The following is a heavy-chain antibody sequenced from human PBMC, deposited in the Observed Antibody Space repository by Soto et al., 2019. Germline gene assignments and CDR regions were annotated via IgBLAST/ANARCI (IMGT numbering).Heavy chain of an antibody. J-gene: IGHJ4*02. V-gene: IGHV1-2*04. CDR1: GYTFTGYY. CDR3: ARGLFYDSSGYYY. CDR2: INPNSGGT. D-gene: IGHD3-22*01. Sequence: GASVKVSCKASGYTFTGYYMHWVRQAPGQGLEWMGWINPNSGGTNYAQKFQGWVTMTRDTSISTAYTELSRLRSDDTAVYYCARGLFYDSSGYYYWGQGTLVTVSS.